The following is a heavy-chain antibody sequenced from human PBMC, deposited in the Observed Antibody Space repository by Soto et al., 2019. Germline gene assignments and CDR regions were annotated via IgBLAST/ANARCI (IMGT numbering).Heavy chain of an antibody. Sequence: QVPLVESGGGVVQPGRSLRLSCAASGFTFSSYGMYWVRQAPGKGLEWVAVISDDGSDKYYAESVKGRFIISRDNSKSTLFLQMNSLRVEDTAVYYCAKDQTHAFDIWGQGTMVTVSS. CDR1: GFTFSSYG. CDR2: ISDDGSDK. CDR3: AKDQTHAFDI. J-gene: IGHJ3*02. V-gene: IGHV3-30*18.